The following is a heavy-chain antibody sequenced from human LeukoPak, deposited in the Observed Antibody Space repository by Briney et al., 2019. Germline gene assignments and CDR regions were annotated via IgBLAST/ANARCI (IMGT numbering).Heavy chain of an antibody. D-gene: IGHD6-13*01. CDR3: AKDRGYSSSWTLYFDY. CDR1: GFTFSSYG. Sequence: GGSLRLSCAASGFTFSSYGMHWVRQAPGKGLEWVAVISYDGSNKYYADSVKGRFTISRGNSKNTLYLQMNSLRAEDTAVYYCAKDRGYSSSWTLYFDYWGQGTLVTVSS. V-gene: IGHV3-30*18. J-gene: IGHJ4*02. CDR2: ISYDGSNK.